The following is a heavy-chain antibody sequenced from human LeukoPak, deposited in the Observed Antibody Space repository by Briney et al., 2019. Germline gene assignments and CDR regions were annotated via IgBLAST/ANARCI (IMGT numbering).Heavy chain of an antibody. CDR2: ISSSSSYI. V-gene: IGHV3-21*04. Sequence: GGSLRLSCAASGFTFSSYSMNWVRQAPGKGLEWVSSISSSSSYIYYADSVKGRFTISRDNSKNTLYLQLNSLRVEDTAVYYCAKNRGAGSHYYYHMNVWGKGTTVTVSS. CDR3: AKNRGAGSHYYYHMNV. J-gene: IGHJ6*03. D-gene: IGHD1-26*01. CDR1: GFTFSSYS.